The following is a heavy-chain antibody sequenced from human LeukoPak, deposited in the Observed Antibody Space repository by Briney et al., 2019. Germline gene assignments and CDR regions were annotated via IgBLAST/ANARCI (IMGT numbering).Heavy chain of an antibody. CDR3: ARGAVISSSWPYWYFDL. CDR1: GGSISSGSYY. CDR2: IYTSGST. Sequence: SQTLSLTCTVSGGSISSGSYYRSWIRQPAGKGLEWIGRIYTSGSTNYNPSLKSRVTISVDTSKNQFSLKLSSVTAADTAVYYCARGAVISSSWPYWYFDLWGRGTLVTVSS. J-gene: IGHJ2*01. D-gene: IGHD6-13*01. V-gene: IGHV4-61*02.